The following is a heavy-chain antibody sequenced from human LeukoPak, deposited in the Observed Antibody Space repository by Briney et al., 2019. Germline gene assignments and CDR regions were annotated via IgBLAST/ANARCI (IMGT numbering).Heavy chain of an antibody. Sequence: SETLSLTCTVSGGSVTDYYWSWIRQSPGKGLEWIGYIYYTGTSYNPSLKSRVTISVDTSKNQFSLKLSSVTAADTAVYYCARGEDYYDSSGYYYWFDPWGQGTLVTVSS. J-gene: IGHJ5*02. V-gene: IGHV4-59*02. CDR2: IYYTGT. D-gene: IGHD3-22*01. CDR1: GGSVTDYY. CDR3: ARGEDYYDSSGYYYWFDP.